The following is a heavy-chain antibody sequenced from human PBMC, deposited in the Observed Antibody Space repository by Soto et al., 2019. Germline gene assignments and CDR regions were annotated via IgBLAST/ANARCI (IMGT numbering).Heavy chain of an antibody. D-gene: IGHD6-13*01. CDR1: GFPFSSYA. CDR3: ARDRGYSSSWSSPVFDY. CDR2: ISGSGGST. V-gene: IGHV3-23*01. J-gene: IGHJ4*02. Sequence: EVQLLESGGGLVQPGGSLRLSCAASGFPFSSYAMSWVRQAQGKGLEWVSAISGSGGSTYYADSVKGRFTISRDNSKNTLYLQMNSLRAEDTAVYYCARDRGYSSSWSSPVFDYWGQGTLVTVSS.